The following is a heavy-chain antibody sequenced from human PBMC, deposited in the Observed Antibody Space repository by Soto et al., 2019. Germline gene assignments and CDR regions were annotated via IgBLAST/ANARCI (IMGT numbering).Heavy chain of an antibody. D-gene: IGHD1-7*01. CDR3: VRGELRPRFDY. J-gene: IGHJ4*02. CDR1: GGSISSSSYY. CDR2: IYYSGSA. V-gene: IGHV4-39*01. Sequence: SETLSLTCTVSGGSISSSSYYWGWIRQPPGKGLEWIGNIYYSGSAYYADSVKGRFTISRDTSKNTLSLQMNSLRVEDMAVYYCVRGELRPRFDYWGQGTLVTVSS.